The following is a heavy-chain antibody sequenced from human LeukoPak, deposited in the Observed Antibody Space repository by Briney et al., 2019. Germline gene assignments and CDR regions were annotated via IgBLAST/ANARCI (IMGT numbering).Heavy chain of an antibody. J-gene: IGHJ4*02. Sequence: PSETLSLTCAVYGGSFSGYYWSWIRQPPGKGLEWIGEINHSGSTNYNPSLKSRVTISVDTSKNQFSLKLSSVTAADTAVYYCARRRAVWGAHRYWGQRTLVTVSS. CDR3: ARRRAVWGAHRY. CDR1: GGSFSGYY. V-gene: IGHV4-34*01. CDR2: INHSGST. D-gene: IGHD3-16*01.